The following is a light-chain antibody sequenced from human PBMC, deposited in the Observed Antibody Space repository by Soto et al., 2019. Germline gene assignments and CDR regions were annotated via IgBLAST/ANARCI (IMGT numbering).Light chain of an antibody. Sequence: EIVLTQSPGSLSLSPRERATLSCRASQSVSSNHLAWYQQKPGQAPRLLIYGASRRAAGIPDRFSCSGSGTDFTLTISRLEPEDFAVYYYQQYGGSTYTFGQGTKVEIK. CDR1: QSVSSNH. CDR3: QQYGGSTYT. V-gene: IGKV3-20*01. J-gene: IGKJ2*01. CDR2: GAS.